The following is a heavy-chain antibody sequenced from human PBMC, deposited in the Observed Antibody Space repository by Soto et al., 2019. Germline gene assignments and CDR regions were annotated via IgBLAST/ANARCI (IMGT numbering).Heavy chain of an antibody. CDR3: ARESPYYVSIYSYLGY. Sequence: SQTLSLTCVISGDSVSGNSAAWNWIRQSPSRGLEWLGRTYYRSRWYNDYAVSVKSRITVTPDTSKNQFSLHLNSVTPEDTAVYSCARESPYYVSIYSYLGYHGQRALVTVCS. CDR1: GDSVSGNSAA. D-gene: IGHD3-16*01. V-gene: IGHV6-1*01. CDR2: TYYRSRWYN. J-gene: IGHJ4*02.